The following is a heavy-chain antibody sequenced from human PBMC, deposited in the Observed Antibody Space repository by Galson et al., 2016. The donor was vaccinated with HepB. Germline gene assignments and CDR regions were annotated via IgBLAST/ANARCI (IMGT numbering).Heavy chain of an antibody. J-gene: IGHJ4*02. D-gene: IGHD6-19*01. CDR3: ARSIGVAGPLYFFDY. CDR1: GYTFTNYY. CDR2: INPSAGST. V-gene: IGHV1-46*01. Sequence: SVKVSCKASGYTFTNYYVHWVRQAPGQGLEWMGVINPSAGSTTYVERFQGRVSMTRDTSTMTVYMELSSLRLEDTAIYYCARSIGVAGPLYFFDYWGQGTLVTVSS.